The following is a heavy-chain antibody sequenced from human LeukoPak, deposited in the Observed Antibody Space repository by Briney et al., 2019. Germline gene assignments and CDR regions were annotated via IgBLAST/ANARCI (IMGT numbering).Heavy chain of an antibody. D-gene: IGHD1-26*01. J-gene: IGHJ4*02. CDR3: TRDSGGATILDY. V-gene: IGHV3-49*04. CDR2: IRSKAYGGTT. CDR1: GFTFGDYA. Sequence: GRSLRLSCTASGFTFGDYAMSWVRQAPGKGLEWVGFIRSKAYGGTTEYAASVKGRFTISRDDSKSIAYLQMNSLKTEDTAVHYCTRDSGGATILDYWSQGTLVTVSS.